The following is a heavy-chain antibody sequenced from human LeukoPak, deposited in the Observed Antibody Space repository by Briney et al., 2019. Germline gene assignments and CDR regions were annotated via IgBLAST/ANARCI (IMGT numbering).Heavy chain of an antibody. D-gene: IGHD6-6*01. CDR1: GLTVSSNY. V-gene: IGHV3-66*01. Sequence: GESLRLSCAASGLTVSSNYMSWVRQVPGKGLEWVSVIYSGGSTYYADSVKGRLTISRDNSKNTLYLQMNSLRAEDTAVYYCARERVENQQLVGGNYWGQGTLVTVSS. CDR3: ARERVENQQLVGGNY. J-gene: IGHJ4*02. CDR2: IYSGGST.